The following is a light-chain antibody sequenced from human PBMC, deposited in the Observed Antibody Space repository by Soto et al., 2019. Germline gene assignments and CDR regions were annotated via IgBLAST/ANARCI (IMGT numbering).Light chain of an antibody. CDR1: ENISFD. J-gene: IGKJ1*01. CDR3: QHYHSWPPRT. Sequence: EIVLTQSPATLSLSPGERATLSCRASENISFDLAWYLQKPGQAPRLLIASASSRATGIPDRFSGSGSGPDFTLTISILEPEDFAVYYCQHYHSWPPRTFGQGTKVDIK. V-gene: IGKV3-20*01. CDR2: SAS.